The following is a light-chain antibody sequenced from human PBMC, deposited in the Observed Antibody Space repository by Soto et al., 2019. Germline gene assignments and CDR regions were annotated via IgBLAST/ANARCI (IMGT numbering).Light chain of an antibody. CDR2: EVT. Sequence: QSALTQPASVSGSPGQSITISCTGTSSDVGGYNYVSWYQQHVGKAPKLMIYEVTNRPSGVSNRFSGSKSGNTASLTISGLQAEDEAGYYCSSFTSSSTLPYVFGTGTQLTVL. CDR3: SSFTSSSTLPYV. V-gene: IGLV2-14*01. J-gene: IGLJ1*01. CDR1: SSDVGGYNY.